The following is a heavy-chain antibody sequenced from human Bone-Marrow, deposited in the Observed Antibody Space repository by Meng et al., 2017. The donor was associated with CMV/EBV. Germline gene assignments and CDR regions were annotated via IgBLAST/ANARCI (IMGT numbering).Heavy chain of an antibody. CDR3: ARGPIAARHFDY. Sequence: SETLSLTCTVSGGSISSSRYYWGWIRQPPGKGLEWIGSIYYSGSTNYNPSLKSRVTISVDTSKNQFSLKLSSVTAADTAVYYCARGPIAARHFDYWGQGTLVTVSS. D-gene: IGHD6-13*01. J-gene: IGHJ4*02. CDR1: GGSISSSRYY. CDR2: IYYSGST. V-gene: IGHV4-39*07.